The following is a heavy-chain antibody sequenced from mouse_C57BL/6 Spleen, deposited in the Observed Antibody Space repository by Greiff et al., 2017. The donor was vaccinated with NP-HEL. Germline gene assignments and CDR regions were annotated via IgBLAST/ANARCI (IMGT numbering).Heavy chain of an antibody. CDR2: ISSGSSTI. V-gene: IGHV5-17*01. CDR3: ARPLYAMDY. J-gene: IGHJ4*01. Sequence: DVMLVESGGGLVKPGGSLKLSCAASGFTFSDYGMHWVRQAPEKGLEWVAYISSGSSTIYYADTVKGRFTISRYNAKNTLFLQMTSLRSEDTAMYYCARPLYAMDYWGQGTSVTVSS. CDR1: GFTFSDYG.